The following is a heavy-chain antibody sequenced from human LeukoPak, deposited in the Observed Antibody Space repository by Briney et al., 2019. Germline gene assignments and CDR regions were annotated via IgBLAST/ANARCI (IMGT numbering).Heavy chain of an antibody. CDR3: AKRGVVIRAVLVGFHKEAYYFDS. D-gene: IGHD3-10*01. CDR1: GITLSNYG. Sequence: GGSLRLSCGVSGITLSNYGMSWVRQAPGKGLEWVAGISDSGGRTNYADSVKGRFTISRDSPKNTLYLQMNSLRVEDTAVYFCAKRGVVIRAVLVGFHKEAYYFDSWGQGALVTVSS. V-gene: IGHV3-23*01. CDR2: ISDSGGRT. J-gene: IGHJ4*02.